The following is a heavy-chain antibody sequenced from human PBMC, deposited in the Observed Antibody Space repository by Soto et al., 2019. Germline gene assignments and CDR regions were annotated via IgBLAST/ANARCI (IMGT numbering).Heavy chain of an antibody. J-gene: IGHJ4*02. Sequence: SETLSLTCAVSGDSISRSYWWSWVRQLPGKGLEWIGEIYHSGSTIYNPSLQSRVTISVDKSKNQFSLKLSSVTAADTAVYYCARYYDSSGYYQYYFDYWGQGTLVTVSS. D-gene: IGHD3-22*01. CDR3: ARYYDSSGYYQYYFDY. CDR2: IYHSGST. CDR1: GDSISRSYW. V-gene: IGHV4-4*02.